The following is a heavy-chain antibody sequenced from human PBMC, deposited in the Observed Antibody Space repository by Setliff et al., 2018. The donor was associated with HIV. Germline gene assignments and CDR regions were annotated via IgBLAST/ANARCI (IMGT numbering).Heavy chain of an antibody. Sequence: SETLSLTCTVSGGSISSYYWSWIRQPPGKGLEGIAYFYYSGSTNYHPSLKSRVTILVDTSKNQFSLELRAVTAADAAVYCCARGWDDKVSTIWAPYYYYMDVWGKGTTVTVSS. D-gene: IGHD3-3*01. J-gene: IGHJ6*03. CDR3: ARGWDDKVSTIWAPYYYYMDV. V-gene: IGHV4-59*12. CDR1: GGSISSYY. CDR2: FYYSGST.